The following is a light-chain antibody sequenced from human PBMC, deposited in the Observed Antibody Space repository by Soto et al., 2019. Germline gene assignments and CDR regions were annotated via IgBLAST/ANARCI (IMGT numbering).Light chain of an antibody. Sequence: EIVLTQSPATLSLSPGERATLSCRASQSVSSYLAWYQQKPGQAPRLLLYYAANRATGTPARFSGSGSGTDFSLTVSSPEPEDCAVYYCQQRSNWPRITFGPGTKVDIK. CDR1: QSVSSY. J-gene: IGKJ3*01. CDR2: YAA. CDR3: QQRSNWPRIT. V-gene: IGKV3-11*01.